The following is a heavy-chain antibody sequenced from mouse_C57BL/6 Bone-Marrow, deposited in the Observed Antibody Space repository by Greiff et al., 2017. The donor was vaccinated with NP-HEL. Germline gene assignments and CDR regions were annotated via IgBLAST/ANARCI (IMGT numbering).Heavy chain of an antibody. V-gene: IGHV1-64*01. J-gene: IGHJ3*01. CDR3: ARSRGLLRTRFAY. Sequence: VQLQQPGAELVKPGASVKLSCKASGYTFTSYWMHWVKQRPGQGLEWIGMIHPNSGSTNYNEKFKSKATLTVDKSSSTAYMQLSSLTSEDSAVYYCARSRGLLRTRFAYWGQGTLVTVSA. D-gene: IGHD1-1*01. CDR2: IHPNSGST. CDR1: GYTFTSYW.